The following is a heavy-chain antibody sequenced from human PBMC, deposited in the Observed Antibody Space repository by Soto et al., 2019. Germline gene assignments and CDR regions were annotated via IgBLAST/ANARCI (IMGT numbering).Heavy chain of an antibody. CDR3: ARARMATNRRGDFDY. CDR1: GGTFSSYA. D-gene: IGHD5-12*01. J-gene: IGHJ4*02. Sequence: SVKVSCKASGGTFSSYAIIWVRQAPGQGLEWMGGIIPIFGTANYAQKFQGRVTITADESTSTAYMELSSLRSEDTAVYYCARARMATNRRGDFDYWGQGTLVTVSS. CDR2: IIPIFGTA. V-gene: IGHV1-69*13.